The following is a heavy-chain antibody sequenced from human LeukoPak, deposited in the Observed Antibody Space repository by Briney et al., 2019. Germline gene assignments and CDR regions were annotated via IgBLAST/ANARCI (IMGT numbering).Heavy chain of an antibody. CDR2: ISSSSSYI. D-gene: IGHD2-21*02. J-gene: IGHJ4*02. CDR1: GFTFSSYS. Sequence: GGSLRLSCAASGFTFSSYSMNWVRQAPGKGLEWVSSISSSSSYIYYADSVKGRFTISRDNAKNSLYLQMNSLRAEDTAVYYCARDRRGVTTGLPHYWGQGTLVTVSS. CDR3: ARDRRGVTTGLPHY. V-gene: IGHV3-21*01.